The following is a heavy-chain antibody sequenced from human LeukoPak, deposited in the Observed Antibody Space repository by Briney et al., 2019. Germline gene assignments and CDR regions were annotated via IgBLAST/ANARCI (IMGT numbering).Heavy chain of an antibody. CDR3: AKVSRKSVVIIGDAFDI. D-gene: IGHD3-3*01. J-gene: IGHJ3*02. CDR1: GFTFSSYG. V-gene: IGHV3-23*01. Sequence: HPGGSLRLSCAASGFTFSSYGMSWVRQAPGKGLEWVSAISGSGGSTYYADSVKGRFTISRDNSKNTLYLQMNSLRAEDAAVYYCAKVSRKSVVIIGDAFDIWGQGTMVTVSS. CDR2: ISGSGGST.